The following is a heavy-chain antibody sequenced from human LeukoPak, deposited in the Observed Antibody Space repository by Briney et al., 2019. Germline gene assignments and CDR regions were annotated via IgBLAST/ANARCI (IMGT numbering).Heavy chain of an antibody. CDR1: GYTFTSYG. CDR2: ISAYNGNT. D-gene: IGHD3-22*01. Sequence: VASVKVSCKASGYTFTSYGISWVRQAPGQGLEWMGWISAYNGNTNYAQKLQGRVTMTTDTSTSTAYMELRSLRSDDTAVYYCARGSHLFHYYDSSGYPNWGQGTLVTVSS. CDR3: ARGSHLFHYYDSSGYPN. V-gene: IGHV1-18*01. J-gene: IGHJ4*02.